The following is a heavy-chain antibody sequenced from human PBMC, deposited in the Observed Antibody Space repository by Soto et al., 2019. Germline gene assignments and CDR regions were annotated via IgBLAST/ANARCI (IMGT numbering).Heavy chain of an antibody. V-gene: IGHV3-23*01. Sequence: EVQLLESGGGLVQPGGSLRLSCAVSGFTFSSHGKSWVRQAPGKGLEWVSSISGSGDRTYYADSVKGRFTISRDNNKNTVYLQMNSLRVEDTAVYYCAQGIAAAGSYYFDYWGQGTLVTVSS. D-gene: IGHD6-13*01. CDR2: ISGSGDRT. CDR1: GFTFSSHG. J-gene: IGHJ4*02. CDR3: AQGIAAAGSYYFDY.